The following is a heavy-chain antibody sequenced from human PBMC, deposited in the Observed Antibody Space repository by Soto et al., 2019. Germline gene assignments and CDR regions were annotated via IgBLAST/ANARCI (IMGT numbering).Heavy chain of an antibody. V-gene: IGHV3-64D*06. CDR1: AFTFSSYA. CDR3: VKLSSGYKISAFGY. CDR2: ISSNAGST. D-gene: IGHD3-22*01. Sequence: WRSLRLSCLASAFTFSSYAMHWVRQAPVKGLEYVSAISSNAGSTYYADSVKGRFTSSRDNSTNTLYLQMSSLRAEDTDVYYCVKLSSGYKISAFGYGGQGTLVTVS. J-gene: IGHJ4*02.